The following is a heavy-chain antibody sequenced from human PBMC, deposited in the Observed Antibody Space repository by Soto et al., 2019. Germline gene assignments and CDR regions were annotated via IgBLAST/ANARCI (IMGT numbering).Heavy chain of an antibody. CDR1: GFTFSSYW. Sequence: GGSLRLSCAASGFTFSSYWMSWVRQAPGKGLEWVANIKQDGSEKYYVDSVKGRFTISRDNAKNSLDLQMNSLRAEDTAVYYCAREGVGAARAFDIWGQGTMVTVSS. CDR2: IKQDGSEK. J-gene: IGHJ3*02. D-gene: IGHD6-6*01. V-gene: IGHV3-7*01. CDR3: AREGVGAARAFDI.